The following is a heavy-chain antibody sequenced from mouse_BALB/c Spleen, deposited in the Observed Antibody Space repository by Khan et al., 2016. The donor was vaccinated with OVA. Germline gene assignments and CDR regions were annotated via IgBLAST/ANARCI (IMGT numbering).Heavy chain of an antibody. CDR3: ASHLTGSFAY. CDR2: ISSGGIYT. CDR1: GFPFGTYS. Sequence: EVELVESGGTLVEPEGSWKLSFAASGFPFGTYSLSWVRRTPNKGREWVATISSGGIYTYYPDIVKGRFTISRDNAKNTLYLQMSSLKSEDTAMYYCASHLTGSFAYWGQGTLVAVSA. J-gene: IGHJ3*01. D-gene: IGHD4-1*01. V-gene: IGHV5-6*01.